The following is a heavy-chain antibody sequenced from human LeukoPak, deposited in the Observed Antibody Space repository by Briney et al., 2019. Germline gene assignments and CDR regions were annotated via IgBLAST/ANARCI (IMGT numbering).Heavy chain of an antibody. CDR2: IKQDGSEK. CDR3: ARGGAVYNWVDP. D-gene: IGHD1-26*01. V-gene: IGHV3-7*01. J-gene: IGHJ5*02. Sequence: PGGSLRLSCAASGFTSSSYWMSWVRQAPGKGLEWVANIKQDGSEKYYVDPVKGRFTISRDNAKNSLYLQMNSLRAEDTAVYYCARGGAVYNWVDPWGQGTLVTVSS. CDR1: GFTSSSYW.